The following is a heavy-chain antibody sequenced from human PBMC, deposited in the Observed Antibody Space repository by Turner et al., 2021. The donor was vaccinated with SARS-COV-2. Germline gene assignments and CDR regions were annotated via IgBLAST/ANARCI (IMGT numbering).Heavy chain of an antibody. CDR2: IYYSGRT. J-gene: IGHJ6*02. CDR3: ATEMATISRYYYYGMDV. D-gene: IGHD5-12*01. CDR1: GGSISSSSYY. Sequence: QLQLQESGPGLVKPSETLSLTCTVSGGSISSSSYYWGWIRQPPGKGLEWIGSIYYSGRTSYNPSLKSRVTISVDTSKNQFSLKLSSVTAADTAVYYCATEMATISRYYYYGMDVWGQGTTVTVSS. V-gene: IGHV4-39*02.